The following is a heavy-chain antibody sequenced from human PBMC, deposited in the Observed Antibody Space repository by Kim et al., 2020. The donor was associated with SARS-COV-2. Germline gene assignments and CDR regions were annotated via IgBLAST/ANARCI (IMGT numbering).Heavy chain of an antibody. CDR2: ISSSSSYI. V-gene: IGHV3-21*01. CDR1: GFTFSSYS. D-gene: IGHD6-6*01. Sequence: GGSLRLSCAASGFTFSSYSMNWVRQAPGKGLEWVSSISSSSSYIYYADSVKGRFTISRDNAKNSLYLQMNSLRAEDTAVYYCARMAFLYSSSPGWFDPWGQGTLVTVSS. J-gene: IGHJ5*02. CDR3: ARMAFLYSSSPGWFDP.